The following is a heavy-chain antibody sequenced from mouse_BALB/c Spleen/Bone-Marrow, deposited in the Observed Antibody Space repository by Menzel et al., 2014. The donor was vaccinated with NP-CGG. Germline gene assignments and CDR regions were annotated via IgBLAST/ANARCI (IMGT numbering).Heavy chain of an antibody. CDR2: ISSGGGST. D-gene: IGHD1-1*01. CDR3: ARPLYYYGSSPFYAMDY. V-gene: IGHV5-12-1*01. CDR1: GFAFSSYD. Sequence: EVKLQESGGGLVKPGGSLKLSCAAYGFAFSSYDMSWVRQTPEKRLEWVAYISSGGGSTYYPDTVKGRFTISRDNAKNTLYLQMSSLKSEDTAMYYCARPLYYYGSSPFYAMDYWGQGTSVTVSS. J-gene: IGHJ4*01.